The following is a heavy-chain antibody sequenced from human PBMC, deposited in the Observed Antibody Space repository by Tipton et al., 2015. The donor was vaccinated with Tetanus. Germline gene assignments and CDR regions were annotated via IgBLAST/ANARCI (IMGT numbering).Heavy chain of an antibody. J-gene: IGHJ5*02. CDR2: ISYSGSA. Sequence: TLSLTCSVSGGPISSGGYYWSWFRQHPGKGLEWIGYISYSGSAYYNPSLKSRVTITIDTSKKQFSLKLSSVTAADTALYYCARGNYYDSSGYYWGFDPWGQGTLVTVSS. D-gene: IGHD3-22*01. CDR1: GGPISSGGYY. CDR3: ARGNYYDSSGYYWGFDP. V-gene: IGHV4-31*03.